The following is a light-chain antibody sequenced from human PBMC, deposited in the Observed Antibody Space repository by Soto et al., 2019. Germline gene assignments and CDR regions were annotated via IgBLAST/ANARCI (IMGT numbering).Light chain of an antibody. J-gene: IGLJ2*01. CDR2: EDN. CDR3: QSYDSSNYVG. Sequence: NFMLTQPHSVSESPGKTVTISCTRSSGSIASNYVQWYQQRPGSAPTTVIYEDNQRPSGVPDRFSGSIDSSSNSASLTISGLKTEDEADYYCQSYDSSNYVGSGGGTKRTVL. V-gene: IGLV6-57*04. CDR1: SGSIASNY.